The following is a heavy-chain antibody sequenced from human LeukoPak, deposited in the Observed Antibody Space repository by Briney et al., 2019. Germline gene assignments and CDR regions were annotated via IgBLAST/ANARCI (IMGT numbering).Heavy chain of an antibody. J-gene: IGHJ4*02. CDR2: INSDGRRT. Sequence: PGGSLRLSCAGSGFTFSRFWIYWVRQAPGKGLVWVSRINSDGRRTDYTDSVKGRFTISRDNAKNTLYLQMNSLRAEDTGVYYWASGPWELDYWGQGTRVTVSS. V-gene: IGHV3-74*01. CDR1: GFTFSRFW. CDR3: ASGPWELDY. D-gene: IGHD1-26*01.